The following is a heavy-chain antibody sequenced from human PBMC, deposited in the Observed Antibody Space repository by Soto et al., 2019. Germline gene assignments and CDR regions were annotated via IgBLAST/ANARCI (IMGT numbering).Heavy chain of an antibody. CDR3: ARARRDLTGTTKVDY. J-gene: IGHJ4*02. D-gene: IGHD1-7*01. CDR2: IYYSGST. V-gene: IGHV4-59*01. CDR1: GGSISSYY. Sequence: SETLSLTCTVSGGSISSYYWSWIRQPPGKGLEWIGYIYYSGSTNYNPSLKSRVTISVDTSKNQFSLKLSSVTAADTAVYYCARARRDLTGTTKVDYWGQGTLVTVSS.